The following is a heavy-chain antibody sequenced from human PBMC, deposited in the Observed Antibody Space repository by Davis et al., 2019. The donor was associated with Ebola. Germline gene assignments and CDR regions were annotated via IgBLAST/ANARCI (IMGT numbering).Heavy chain of an antibody. CDR3: VKVPPGN. V-gene: IGHV3-9*01. Sequence: GGSLRLSCVASGFTFDDYAMHWVRHAPGKGLEWVSGISWNNDNVAYADSVKGRFTISRDNAKNSLYLQMNNLRAEDTAFYHCVKVPPGNWGQGTLVTVSS. J-gene: IGHJ4*02. D-gene: IGHD3-10*01. CDR2: ISWNNDNV. CDR1: GFTFDDYA.